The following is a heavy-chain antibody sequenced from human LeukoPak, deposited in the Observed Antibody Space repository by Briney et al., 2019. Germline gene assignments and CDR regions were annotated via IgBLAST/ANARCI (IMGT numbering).Heavy chain of an antibody. Sequence: KPSETLSLTCSVSGGSINNYYWSWIRQPPRKGLEWIGFIYYSGSTNYNPSLKSRVTISVDTSKNQFSLKLSSVTAADTAVYYCASGLSIAARPRYFDYWGQGTLVTVSS. CDR1: GGSINNYY. D-gene: IGHD6-6*01. CDR2: IYYSGST. CDR3: ASGLSIAARPRYFDY. V-gene: IGHV4-59*12. J-gene: IGHJ4*02.